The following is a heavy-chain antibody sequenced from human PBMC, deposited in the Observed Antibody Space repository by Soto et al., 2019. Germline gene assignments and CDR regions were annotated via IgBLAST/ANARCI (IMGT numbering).Heavy chain of an antibody. D-gene: IGHD5-18*01. CDR3: GRALGYGPPGYYYYGMDV. CDR1: GGSISSYY. J-gene: IGHJ6*02. Sequence: SETLSLTCIVSGGSISSYYWSWIRQPPGKGLEWIGYIYYSGSTNYNPSLKSRVTISVDTSKNQFALKLSSVTAADTAVYYCGRALGYGPPGYYYYGMDVWGQGTTVTVSS. V-gene: IGHV4-59*01. CDR2: IYYSGST.